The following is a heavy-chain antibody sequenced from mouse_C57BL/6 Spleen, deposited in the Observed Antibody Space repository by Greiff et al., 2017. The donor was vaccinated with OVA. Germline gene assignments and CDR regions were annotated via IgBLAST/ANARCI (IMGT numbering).Heavy chain of an antibody. J-gene: IGHJ2*01. CDR2: ISDGGSYT. CDR3: ASDLVREGY. D-gene: IGHD2-10*02. CDR1: GFTFSSYA. Sequence: EVKLEESGGGLVKPGGSLKLSCAASGFTFSSYAMSWVRQTPEKRLEWVATISDGGSYTYYPANVKGRFTISRDNAKNNLYLQMSHLTSEDTAMYDCASDLVREGYWGQGTTLTVSS. V-gene: IGHV5-4*03.